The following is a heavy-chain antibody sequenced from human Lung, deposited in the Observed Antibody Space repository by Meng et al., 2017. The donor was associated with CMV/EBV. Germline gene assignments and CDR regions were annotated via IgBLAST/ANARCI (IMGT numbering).Heavy chain of an antibody. Sequence: ASVXVSXKASGYTFTSFDINWVRQATGQGPEWMGWMNPNSGNTGYAQKFQGRVTLTRDTSISTAYMELSSLRSEDTAVYYCARGPSYSSGCPDSWGQGTLVTVSS. CDR2: MNPNSGNT. J-gene: IGHJ4*02. V-gene: IGHV1-8*02. CDR1: GYTFTSFD. D-gene: IGHD6-19*01. CDR3: ARGPSYSSGCPDS.